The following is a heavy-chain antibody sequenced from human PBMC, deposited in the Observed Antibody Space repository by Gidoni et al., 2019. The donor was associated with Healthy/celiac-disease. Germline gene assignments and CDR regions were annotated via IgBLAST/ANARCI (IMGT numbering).Heavy chain of an antibody. V-gene: IGHV3-11*01. CDR3: ARDRPGVVTTRYYYYGMDV. Sequence: QVQLVESGGGLVKPGGSLRLSCAASGFTFSDYYLSWIRTAPGKGREWVSYISSSGSTIYYADSVKGRFTISRDNAKNSLYLQMNSLRAEDTAVYYCARDRPGVVTTRYYYYGMDVWGQGTTVTVSS. CDR2: ISSSGSTI. D-gene: IGHD3-3*01. J-gene: IGHJ6*02. CDR1: GFTFSDYY.